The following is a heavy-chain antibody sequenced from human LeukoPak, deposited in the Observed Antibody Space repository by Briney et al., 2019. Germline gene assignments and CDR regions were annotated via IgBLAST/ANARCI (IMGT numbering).Heavy chain of an antibody. V-gene: IGHV1-24*01. J-gene: IGHJ6*04. CDR1: GDTLTELS. CDR2: FDPEDGET. Sequence: GASVKGSCKVSGDTLTELSMHWVRQAPGKGLEGVGGFDPEDGETNYAQKFQGRDTMTEDTYTHTAYMELSSVRSEDTAVYYCATDREGNYALDFWGKGTTVTVSS. D-gene: IGHD4-11*01. CDR3: ATDREGNYALDF.